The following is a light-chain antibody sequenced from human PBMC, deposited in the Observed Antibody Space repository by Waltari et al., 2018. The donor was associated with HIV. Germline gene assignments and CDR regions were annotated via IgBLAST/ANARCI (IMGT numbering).Light chain of an antibody. Sequence: QSVLTQPPSVSGAPGQRVTFSCTGSSSNIGAGYDVHWYQQLPGTAPKLLIYGNNNRPSGVPDRFSGSKSGTSASLAITGLQAEDEADYDCQSYDSSLSGSWVFGGGTKLTVL. CDR2: GNN. V-gene: IGLV1-40*01. J-gene: IGLJ3*02. CDR1: SSNIGAGYD. CDR3: QSYDSSLSGSWV.